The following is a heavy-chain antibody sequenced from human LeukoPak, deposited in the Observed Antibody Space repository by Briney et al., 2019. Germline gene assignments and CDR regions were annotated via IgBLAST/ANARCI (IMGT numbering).Heavy chain of an antibody. CDR3: ARGTYRFFDH. J-gene: IGHJ4*02. CDR2: IKEDGTDK. V-gene: IGHV3-7*01. Sequence: GGSLRLSCAASRFTFSNYWMGWVRQAPGKGLEWVANIKEDGTDKYYVDSVKGRFTISRDNAKNSLYLQMNSLRAEDTAVYYCARGTYRFFDHWGQGTLVTVSS. D-gene: IGHD3-16*02. CDR1: RFTFSNYW.